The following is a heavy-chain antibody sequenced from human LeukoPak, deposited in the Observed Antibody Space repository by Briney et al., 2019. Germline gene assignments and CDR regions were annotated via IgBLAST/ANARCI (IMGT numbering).Heavy chain of an antibody. Sequence: SVKVSCKASGGTLSSYSISWGGPAPGQRVEWVGRIIPLPGIANYAQKFQGRVTITADKSTSTAYMELSSLRSEDTAVYYCASLPCGGDCYSNYYYYGMDVWGQGTTVTVSS. V-gene: IGHV1-69*02. CDR2: IIPLPGIA. CDR3: ASLPCGGDCYSNYYYYGMDV. J-gene: IGHJ6*02. CDR1: GGTLSSYS. D-gene: IGHD2-21*02.